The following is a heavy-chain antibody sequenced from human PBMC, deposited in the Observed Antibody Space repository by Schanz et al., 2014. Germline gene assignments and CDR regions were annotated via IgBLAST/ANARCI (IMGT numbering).Heavy chain of an antibody. CDR2: IKQDESEK. CDR3: VRDILHRVYDSGSP. J-gene: IGHJ5*02. V-gene: IGHV3-7*04. Sequence: EVELVESGGGLVQPGGSLRLSCAGSGFTFSNSWMTWVRQAPGKGLEWVANIKQDESEKYYVDSVKGRFTISRDNAKNYLFLHMNSLRAEDTAVDYCVRDILHRVYDSGSPWGQGTLVAVSS. CDR1: GFTFSNSW. D-gene: IGHD3-10*01.